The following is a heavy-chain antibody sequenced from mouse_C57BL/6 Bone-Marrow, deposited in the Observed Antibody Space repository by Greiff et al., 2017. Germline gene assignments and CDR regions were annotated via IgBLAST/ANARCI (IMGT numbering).Heavy chain of an antibody. CDR2: INPSSGYT. J-gene: IGHJ3*01. Sequence: QVQLQQSGAELAKPGASVKLSCKASGYTFTSYWMHWVKQRPGQGLEWIGYINPSSGYTKYNQKFKDKATLTADKSYSTAYMQLSSLTYEDSAVYYCARPAWFAYWGQGTLVTVSA. CDR3: ARPAWFAY. V-gene: IGHV1-7*01. CDR1: GYTFTSYW.